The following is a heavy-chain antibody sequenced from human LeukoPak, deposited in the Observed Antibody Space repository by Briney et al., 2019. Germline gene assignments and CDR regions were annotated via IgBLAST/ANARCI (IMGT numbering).Heavy chain of an antibody. J-gene: IGHJ6*02. Sequence: GRSLRLSCAASGFTFSSYSMNWVRQAPGKGLEWVSYISSSSTIYYADSVKGRFTISRDNAKNSLYLQMNSLRAEDTAVYYCASLVVPAAIGYYYYYGMDVWGQGTTVTVSS. D-gene: IGHD2-2*02. CDR1: GFTFSSYS. V-gene: IGHV3-48*01. CDR2: ISSSSTI. CDR3: ASLVVPAAIGYYYYYGMDV.